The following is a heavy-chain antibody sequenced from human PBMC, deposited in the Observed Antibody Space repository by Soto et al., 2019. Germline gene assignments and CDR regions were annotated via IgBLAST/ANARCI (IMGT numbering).Heavy chain of an antibody. D-gene: IGHD1-26*01. CDR3: EKGGPGGGRHFYYAMDV. CDR1: GFNFTDHY. J-gene: IGHJ6*02. CDR2: ITNDGNNE. Sequence: GGSPRLSCEASGFNFTDHYIDWVRQAPGKGLEWVALITNDGNNEYYRESVKGRFSISRGRSTNTAYLLMNSLRPEDTGVYYCEKGGPGGGRHFYYAMDVWGQGTTVTVSS. V-gene: IGHV3-30*02.